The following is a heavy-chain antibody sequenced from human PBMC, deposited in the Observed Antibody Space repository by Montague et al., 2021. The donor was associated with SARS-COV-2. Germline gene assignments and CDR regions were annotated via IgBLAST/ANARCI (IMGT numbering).Heavy chain of an antibody. Sequence: SETLSLTCAVYGGSFSGHYWSWIRQPPGKGLEWIGEINNSGTTNYNLNPSLRSRVTISVDTSKSQFSLKLSSVTAADTGVYYCARWDPQTLTLIGLRGKSASDYWGQGTLVTVSS. CDR1: GGSFSGHY. D-gene: IGHD4-23*01. V-gene: IGHV4-34*01. J-gene: IGHJ4*02. CDR3: ARWDPQTLTLIGLRGKSASDY. CDR2: INNSGTT.